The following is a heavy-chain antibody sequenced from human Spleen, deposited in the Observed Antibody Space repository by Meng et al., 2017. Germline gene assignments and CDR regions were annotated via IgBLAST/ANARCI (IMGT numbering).Heavy chain of an antibody. Sequence: GESLKISCAASGFTFSRYWMSWVRQAPGKGLEWVANIKQDGSEKYYVDSVKGRFTISRDNAKNSLYLQMNSLRAEDTAVYYCARDLREEVVVITSHFDYWGQGTLVTVSS. D-gene: IGHD3-22*01. CDR3: ARDLREEVVVITSHFDY. CDR1: GFTFSRYW. CDR2: IKQDGSEK. J-gene: IGHJ4*02. V-gene: IGHV3-7*01.